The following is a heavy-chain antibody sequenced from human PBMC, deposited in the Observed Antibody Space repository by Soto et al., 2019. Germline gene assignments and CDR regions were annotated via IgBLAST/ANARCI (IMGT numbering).Heavy chain of an antibody. V-gene: IGHV4-31*03. CDR3: ARVSCISTSCYAYYYYGMDV. J-gene: IGHJ6*02. CDR1: GGSISRGGYY. CDR2: IYYSGST. Sequence: QVQLQESGPGLVKPSQTLSLTCTVSGGSISRGGYYWSWLRQHPGKGLEWIGYIYYSGSTFYNPSLKSRVTISVDTSKNQFSLKLSSLTAADTAVYYCARVSCISTSCYAYYYYGMDVWGQGTTVTVSS. D-gene: IGHD2-2*01.